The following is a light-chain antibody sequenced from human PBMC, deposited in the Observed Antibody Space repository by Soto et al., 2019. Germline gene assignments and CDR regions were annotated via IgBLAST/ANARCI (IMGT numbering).Light chain of an antibody. CDR3: CSYAGSTTYYV. CDR1: SSDVGSYNL. J-gene: IGLJ1*01. V-gene: IGLV2-23*01. Sequence: QSALTQPASVSGSPGQSITFSCTGTSSDVGSYNLVSWYQQHPGKAPKIMIYEGSKRPSGVSNRFSGSKSGNTASLTISGLQAEDEADYYCCSYAGSTTYYVFGTGTKLTVL. CDR2: EGS.